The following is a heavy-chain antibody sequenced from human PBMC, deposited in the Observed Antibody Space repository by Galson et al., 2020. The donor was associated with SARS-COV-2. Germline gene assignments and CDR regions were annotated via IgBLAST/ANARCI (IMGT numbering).Heavy chain of an antibody. CDR1: GYTFINYG. J-gene: IGHJ5*02. CDR2: INGYNGHT. D-gene: IGHD3-3*01. V-gene: IGHV1-18*04. Sequence: ASVKVSCKASGYTFINYGFSWVRQAPGQGLEWMGWINGYNGHTNPAQKFEGRITMTTDTSTTTAYMELNSLRSDDTAVYYCAREKGHYEAPWGDWMDPWGQGTLVIVSS. CDR3: AREKGHYEAPWGDWMDP.